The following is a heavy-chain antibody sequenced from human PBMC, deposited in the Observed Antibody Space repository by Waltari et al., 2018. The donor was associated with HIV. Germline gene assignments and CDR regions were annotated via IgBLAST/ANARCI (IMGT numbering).Heavy chain of an antibody. Sequence: EVQLVESGGGLVKPGGSLRLSCAASGFTFSSYSMNWVRQAPGKGLEWVSSISSSSSYIYYADSVKGRFTISRDNAKNSLYLQMNSLRAEDTAVYYCASLKGYYDSSGYRTRDYWGQGTLVTVSS. CDR2: ISSSSSYI. V-gene: IGHV3-21*01. D-gene: IGHD3-22*01. J-gene: IGHJ4*02. CDR3: ASLKGYYDSSGYRTRDY. CDR1: GFTFSSYS.